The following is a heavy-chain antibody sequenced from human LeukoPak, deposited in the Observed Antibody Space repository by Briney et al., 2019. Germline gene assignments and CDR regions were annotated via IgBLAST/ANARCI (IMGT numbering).Heavy chain of an antibody. D-gene: IGHD2-8*01. V-gene: IGHV1-69*05. Sequence: GASVKVSCKASGGTFSSYAISWVRQAPGQGLEWMGGIIPILGTANYAQKFQGKVTITTDESTSTAYMELSSLRSEGTAVYYCARGAPWVSPGGFDYWGQGTLVTVSS. CDR2: IIPILGTA. J-gene: IGHJ4*02. CDR3: ARGAPWVSPGGFDY. CDR1: GGTFSSYA.